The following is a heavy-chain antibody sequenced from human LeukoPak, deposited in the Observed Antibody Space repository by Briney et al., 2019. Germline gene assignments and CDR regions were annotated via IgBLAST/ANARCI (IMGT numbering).Heavy chain of an antibody. CDR3: TSGGMVSGDY. CDR2: IYYSGST. D-gene: IGHD2-8*01. V-gene: IGHV4-59*01. Sequence: SETLSLTCTVSGGSIHSYYWSWIRQPPGKGLEWIGYIYYSGSTNYNPSLKSRVTISRDTSKNQFSLKLRSVTAADTAVYYCTSGGMVSGDYWGHGTLVTVSS. CDR1: GGSIHSYY. J-gene: IGHJ4*01.